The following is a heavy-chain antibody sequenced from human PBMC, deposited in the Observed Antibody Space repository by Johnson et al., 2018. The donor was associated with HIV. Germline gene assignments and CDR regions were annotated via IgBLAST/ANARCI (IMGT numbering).Heavy chain of an antibody. V-gene: IGHV3-11*04. Sequence: VQLVESGGGLVKSGGSLRLSCAASGFTFSDYYMSWIRQAPGKGLEWVSYISSSGSTIYYADSVKGRFTISRDNAKNSLFLQMNSLRAEETSGYYCARDPFTFQQRVNFDAFGIWGQGPMVTVSS. D-gene: IGHD6-13*01. J-gene: IGHJ3*02. CDR3: ARDPFTFQQRVNFDAFGI. CDR2: ISSSGSTI. CDR1: GFTFSDYY.